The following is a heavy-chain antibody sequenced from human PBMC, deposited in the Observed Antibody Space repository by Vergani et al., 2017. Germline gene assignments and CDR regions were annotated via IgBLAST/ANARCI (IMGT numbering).Heavy chain of an antibody. Sequence: EVQLVQSGAEVKKPGESLKISCKGSGYSFTRYWIAWVRQMPGKGLEWMGIIYPGDSDTSYSPSFQGQVTISADKSISTAYLQWISLKASDTAMYYCARCRDKGYYYMDVWGKGTTVTVSS. V-gene: IGHV5-51*01. D-gene: IGHD2-15*01. CDR3: ARCRDKGYYYMDV. CDR1: GYSFTRYW. CDR2: IYPGDSDT. J-gene: IGHJ6*03.